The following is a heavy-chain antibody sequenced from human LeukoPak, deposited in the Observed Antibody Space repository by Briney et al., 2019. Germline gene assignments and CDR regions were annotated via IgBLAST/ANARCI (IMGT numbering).Heavy chain of an antibody. CDR1: GFTFSSYA. D-gene: IGHD2-2*01. Sequence: GRSLRLSCAASGFTFSSYAMHWVRQAPGKGLEWVAVISYDGSNKYYADPVKGRFTISRDNSKNTLYLQMNSLRAEDTAVYYCARDSTDDSWFDPWGQGTLVTVSS. J-gene: IGHJ5*02. CDR3: ARDSTDDSWFDP. V-gene: IGHV3-30-3*01. CDR2: ISYDGSNK.